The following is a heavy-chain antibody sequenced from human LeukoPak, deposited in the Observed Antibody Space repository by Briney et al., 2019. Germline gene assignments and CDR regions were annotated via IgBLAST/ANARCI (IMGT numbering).Heavy chain of an antibody. CDR3: ARGYSGSGSFFY. V-gene: IGHV1-2*02. J-gene: IGHJ4*02. Sequence: ASVKVSCKASGYTFTGYYMHWVRQAPGQRLEWMGWINPNSGGANSAQKFQGRVTMTRDTSITTAYMELSRLRSDDTAVYYCARGYSGSGSFFYWGQGTLVTVSS. CDR1: GYTFTGYY. D-gene: IGHD3-10*01. CDR2: INPNSGGA.